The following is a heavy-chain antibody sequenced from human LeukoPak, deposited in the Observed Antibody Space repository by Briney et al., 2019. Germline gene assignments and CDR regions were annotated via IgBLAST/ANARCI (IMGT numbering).Heavy chain of an antibody. D-gene: IGHD1-26*01. Sequence: GGSLRLSCAASGFTFSNAWMSWVRQAPGKGLEWVGRIKSKTDGGTIDYAAPVKGRFTISRDDSRNTLYLQMDSLKIEDTAVYYCAKGGGDVGATRSFDYWGQGTLVTVSS. CDR2: IKSKTDGGTI. J-gene: IGHJ4*02. V-gene: IGHV3-15*01. CDR3: AKGGGDVGATRSFDY. CDR1: GFTFSNAW.